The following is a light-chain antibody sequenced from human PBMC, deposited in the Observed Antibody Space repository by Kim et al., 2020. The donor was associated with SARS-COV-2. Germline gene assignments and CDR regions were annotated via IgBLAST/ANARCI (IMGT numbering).Light chain of an antibody. CDR1: QRFSST. V-gene: IGKV3-15*01. CDR3: QQYNKWPPWT. Sequence: SPGERAPLSCMASQRFSSTLAWYQQKPGQAPRLLIHGASTRAIGIPARFSGSGSGTEFTLIISSLQSEDFALYYCQQYNKWPPWTFGQGTKVDIK. CDR2: GAS. J-gene: IGKJ1*01.